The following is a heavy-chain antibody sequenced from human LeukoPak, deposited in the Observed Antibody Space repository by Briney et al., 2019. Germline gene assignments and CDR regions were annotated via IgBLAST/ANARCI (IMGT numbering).Heavy chain of an antibody. D-gene: IGHD2-15*01. CDR2: INPNSGGT. Sequence: ASVKVSCKASGYTFTGYYMHWVRQAPGQGLEWMGWINPNSGGTNYARKFQGRVTMTRDTSISTAYMELSRLRSDDTAVYYCARATGYCSGGSCYSPSESYYFDYWGQGTLVTVSS. CDR1: GYTFTGYY. V-gene: IGHV1-2*02. J-gene: IGHJ4*02. CDR3: ARATGYCSGGSCYSPSESYYFDY.